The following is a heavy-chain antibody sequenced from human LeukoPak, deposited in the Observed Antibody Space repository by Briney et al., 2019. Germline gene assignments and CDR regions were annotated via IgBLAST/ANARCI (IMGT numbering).Heavy chain of an antibody. CDR3: AKDLEAATSYYFDY. CDR2: ISGSGGST. V-gene: IGHV3-23*01. CDR1: GFTFSSYA. Sequence: PGGSLRLSCAASGFTFSSYAMSWVRQAPGKGLEWVSAISGSGGSTYYADSVKGRFTISRDNSKNSLYLQMNSLRTEDTALYYCAKDLEAATSYYFDYWGQGTLVTVSS. D-gene: IGHD5-24*01. J-gene: IGHJ4*02.